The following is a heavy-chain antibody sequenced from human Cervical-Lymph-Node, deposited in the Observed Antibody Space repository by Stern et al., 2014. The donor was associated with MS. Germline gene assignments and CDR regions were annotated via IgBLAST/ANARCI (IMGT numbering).Heavy chain of an antibody. Sequence: QVQLVESGGGVVQPGRSLRLSCAASGFIFSSYAMHWVRQAPGKGLDWVAFLSNEGSKQFYADSVKGRFTISRDNSNNTLYLQMNSLRPEDTAVYYCARDTCRGGGGYFRYWGQGILITVSP. J-gene: IGHJ4*02. CDR2: LSNEGSKQ. V-gene: IGHV3-30-3*01. CDR1: GFIFSSYA. CDR3: ARDTCRGGGGYFRY. D-gene: IGHD2-15*01.